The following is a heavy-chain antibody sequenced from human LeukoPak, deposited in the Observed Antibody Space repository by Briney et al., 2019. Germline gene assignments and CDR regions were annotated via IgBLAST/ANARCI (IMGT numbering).Heavy chain of an antibody. J-gene: IGHJ3*02. Sequence: GESLKISCKGSGYSFTSYWIGWVRQMPGKGLEWMGIIYPGDSDTRYSPSFQGQVTISADKSISTAYLQWSSLKASDTAMYYCARRGRDGYNWFAFDIWGQGTMVTVSS. CDR1: GYSFTSYW. D-gene: IGHD5-24*01. CDR3: ARRGRDGYNWFAFDI. CDR2: IYPGDSDT. V-gene: IGHV5-51*01.